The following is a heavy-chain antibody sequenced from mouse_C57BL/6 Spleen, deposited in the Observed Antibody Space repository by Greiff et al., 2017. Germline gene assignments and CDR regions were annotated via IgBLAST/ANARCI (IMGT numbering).Heavy chain of an antibody. Sequence: VHVKQSGPVLVKPGASVKMSCKASGYTFTDYYMNWVKQSHGKSLEWIGVINPYNGGTSYNQKFKGKATLTVDKSSSTAYMELNSLTSEDSAVYYCARDYDGGSYAMDYWGQGTSVTVSS. V-gene: IGHV1-19*01. D-gene: IGHD2-4*01. CDR2: INPYNGGT. CDR1: GYTFTDYY. J-gene: IGHJ4*01. CDR3: ARDYDGGSYAMDY.